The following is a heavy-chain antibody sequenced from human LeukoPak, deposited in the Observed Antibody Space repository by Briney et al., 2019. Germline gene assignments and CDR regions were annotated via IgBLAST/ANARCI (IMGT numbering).Heavy chain of an antibody. CDR1: GYTFTGYY. CDR2: INPNSGGT. D-gene: IGHD2-2*01. V-gene: IGHV1-2*02. Sequence: PEASVKVSCKASGYTFTGYYMHWVRQAPGQGLEWMGWINPNSGGTNYAQKFQGRVTMTRDTSISIAYMELSRLRSDDTAVYYCARGIRYCSSTSCYEVGDYYYYMDVWGKGTTVTVSS. J-gene: IGHJ6*03. CDR3: ARGIRYCSSTSCYEVGDYYYYMDV.